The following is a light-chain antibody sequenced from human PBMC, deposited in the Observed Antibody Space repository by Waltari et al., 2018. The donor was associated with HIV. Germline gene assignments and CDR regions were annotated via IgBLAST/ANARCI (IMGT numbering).Light chain of an antibody. J-gene: IGKJ3*01. CDR2: DAS. V-gene: IGKV3-20*01. Sequence: EIVLTHSPDTLSLSPGERATLSCRSSQMVGGNQLAWYQQRRGQPPRLLIYDASNRATGIPDRISGSGSGTDFTLTITRLEAEDFAVYYCQQYGSSPLFTFGPGTKVDIK. CDR1: QMVGGNQ. CDR3: QQYGSSPLFT.